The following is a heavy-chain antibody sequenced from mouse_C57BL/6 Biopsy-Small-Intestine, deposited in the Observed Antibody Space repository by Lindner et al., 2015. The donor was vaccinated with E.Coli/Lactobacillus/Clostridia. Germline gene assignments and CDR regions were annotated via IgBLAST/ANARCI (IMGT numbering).Heavy chain of an antibody. J-gene: IGHJ1*01. V-gene: IGHV1-55*01. Sequence: SVKVSCKASGYTFTSYGISWVRQAPGQGLEWMGIINPSGGSTSYAQTFRGRVTMTRDTSTSTVYMELSSLRSEDTAVYYCARDYFGRVNDYSEFFYYYGMDVWGRGTTVTVSS. CDR3: ARDYFGRVNDYSEFFYYYGMDV. CDR1: GYTFTSYG. CDR2: INPSGGST. D-gene: IGHD1-1*01.